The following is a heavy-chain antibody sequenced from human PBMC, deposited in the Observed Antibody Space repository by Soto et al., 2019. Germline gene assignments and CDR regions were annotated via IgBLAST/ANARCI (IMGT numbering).Heavy chain of an antibody. Sequence: SDTLSLTCAIYGASFSAYYRSWIPQPPGKGLEWIGEINHSGSTNYNPSLKSRVTISVDTSKNQFSLKLSSVTAADTAVYYCARGPSTRYSYGRHYFDYWGQGTLVTVS. CDR1: GASFSAYY. J-gene: IGHJ4*02. V-gene: IGHV4-34*01. CDR2: INHSGST. D-gene: IGHD5-18*01. CDR3: ARGPSTRYSYGRHYFDY.